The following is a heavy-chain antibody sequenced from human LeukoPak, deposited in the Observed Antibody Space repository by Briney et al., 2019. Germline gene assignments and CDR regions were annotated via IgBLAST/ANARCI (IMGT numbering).Heavy chain of an antibody. CDR3: ARDLYSLGFDNWFDP. Sequence: QPGRSLRPSCAASGFTFSSYAMHWVRQAPGKGLEWVAVISYDGSNKYYADSVKGRFTISRDNSKNTLYLQMNSLRAEDTAVYYCARDLYSLGFDNWFDPWGQGTLVTVSP. J-gene: IGHJ5*02. D-gene: IGHD6-13*01. CDR1: GFTFSSYA. V-gene: IGHV3-30-3*01. CDR2: ISYDGSNK.